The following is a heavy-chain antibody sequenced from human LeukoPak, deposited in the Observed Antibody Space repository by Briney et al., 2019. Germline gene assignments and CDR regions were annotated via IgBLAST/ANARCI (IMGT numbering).Heavy chain of an antibody. J-gene: IGHJ4*02. CDR1: GYSFTSYW. CDR2: IYPGDSDT. V-gene: IGHV5-51*01. Sequence: GESLQISCKGSGYSFTSYWVGWVRQMPGKGLEWMGIIYPGDSDTRYSPSFQGQVTISADKSISTAYLQWSSLKASDTAMYYCARHLPHYYGSGSYINDYWGQGTLVTVSS. D-gene: IGHD3-10*01. CDR3: ARHLPHYYGSGSYINDY.